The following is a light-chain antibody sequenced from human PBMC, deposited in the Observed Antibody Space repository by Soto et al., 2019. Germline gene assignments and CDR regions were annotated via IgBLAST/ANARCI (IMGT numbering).Light chain of an antibody. J-gene: IGLJ1*01. CDR2: ENN. CDR1: SSNIGNNY. Sequence: QSVLTQPPSVSAAPGQKVTISCSGSSSNIGNNYVSWYQQLPGTAPKLLIYENNKRPSGIPDRFSGSKSGTSATLGITGLQTGDEADYYCGTWDSSLSAGGFYVFGTGTKLTV. V-gene: IGLV1-51*02. CDR3: GTWDSSLSAGGFYV.